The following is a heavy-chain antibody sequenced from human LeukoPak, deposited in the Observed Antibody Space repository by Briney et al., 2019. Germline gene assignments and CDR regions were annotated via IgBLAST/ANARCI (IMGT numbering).Heavy chain of an antibody. CDR2: ISSSSTI. Sequence: GGSLRLSCAASEFTFSSYSMNWVRQAPGKGLEWVSSISSSSTIYYADSVKGRFTISRDNAKNSLYLQMNSLRAEDTAVYYCARDDRYCSSTSCHRPEAFDIWGQGTMVTVSS. J-gene: IGHJ3*02. CDR1: EFTFSSYS. V-gene: IGHV3-48*01. D-gene: IGHD2-2*02. CDR3: ARDDRYCSSTSCHRPEAFDI.